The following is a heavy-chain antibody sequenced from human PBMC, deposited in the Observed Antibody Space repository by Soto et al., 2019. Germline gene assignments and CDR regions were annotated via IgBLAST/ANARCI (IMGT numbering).Heavy chain of an antibody. CDR3: AKGPQGGYYDSGTYSSGGY. D-gene: IGHD3-10*01. J-gene: IGHJ4*02. Sequence: SETLSLTCAVHGGSFSGYYWSWIRQTPGKGLEWVGEINHSGSPNYNPSLKSRVTISVDTSKNQLSLRMSSVTAADTAVYYCAKGPQGGYYDSGTYSSGGYWGQGTLVTSPQ. V-gene: IGHV4-34*01. CDR1: GGSFSGYY. CDR2: INHSGSP.